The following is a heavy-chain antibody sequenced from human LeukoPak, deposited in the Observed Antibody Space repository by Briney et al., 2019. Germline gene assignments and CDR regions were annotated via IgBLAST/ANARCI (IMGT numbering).Heavy chain of an antibody. CDR2: ISTSSLYI. CDR3: ARDLSFGGSYRFDY. J-gene: IGHJ4*02. D-gene: IGHD1-26*01. V-gene: IGHV3-21*01. CDR1: GFTFSSYT. Sequence: GGSLRLSCAASGFTFSSYTVNWVRRAPGKGLEWVSSISTSSLYIYYADSLKGRFTVSRDNARNSLYLQMSSLRADDTAVYYCARDLSFGGSYRFDYWGQGTLVTVSS.